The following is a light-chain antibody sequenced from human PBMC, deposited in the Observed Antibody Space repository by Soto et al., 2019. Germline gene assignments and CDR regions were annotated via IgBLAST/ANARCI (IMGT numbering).Light chain of an antibody. V-gene: IGKV1-5*03. CDR2: TGS. CDR1: QSISSW. J-gene: IGKJ2*01. CDR3: QQYYSYPYT. Sequence: DIQMTQSPSTLSASVGDRVTITCRASQSISSWLAWYQQKPGKAPKSLIYTGSSLESGVPSRFSGSGSGTEFTLTISSLQPDDFATYYCQQYYSYPYTFGQGTKLEIK.